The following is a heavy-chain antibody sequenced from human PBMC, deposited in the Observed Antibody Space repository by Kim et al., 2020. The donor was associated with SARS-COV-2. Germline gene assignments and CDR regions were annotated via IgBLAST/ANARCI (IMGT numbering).Heavy chain of an antibody. Sequence: SETLSLTCAVYGGSFSGYYWSWIRQPPGKGLEWIGEINHSGSTNYNPSLKSRVTISVDTSKNQFSLKLSSVTAADTAVYYCARADPSSSWDRWYYFDYWGQGTLVTVSS. CDR2: INHSGST. CDR1: GGSFSGYY. J-gene: IGHJ4*02. V-gene: IGHV4-34*01. D-gene: IGHD6-13*01. CDR3: ARADPSSSWDRWYYFDY.